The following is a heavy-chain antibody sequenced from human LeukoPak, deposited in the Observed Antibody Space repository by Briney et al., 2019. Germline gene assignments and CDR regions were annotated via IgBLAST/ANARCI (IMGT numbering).Heavy chain of an antibody. CDR2: IYYSGST. J-gene: IGHJ6*03. CDR1: GGSISSYY. Sequence: RPSETLSLTCTVSGGSISSYYWSWIRQPPGKGLEWIGYIYYSGSTNYNPSLKSRVTISVDTSKNQFSLKLSSVTAADTAVYYCAREVMVYTIPLNYYYMDVWGRGTTVTVSS. V-gene: IGHV4-59*01. D-gene: IGHD2-8*01. CDR3: AREVMVYTIPLNYYYMDV.